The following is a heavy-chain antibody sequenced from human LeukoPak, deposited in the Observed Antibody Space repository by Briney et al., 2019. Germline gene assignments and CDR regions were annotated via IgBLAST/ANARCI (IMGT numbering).Heavy chain of an antibody. CDR1: GFTFSTYA. CDR2: ISGSGGST. Sequence: GGSLRLSCAASGFTFSTYAMSWVRQAPGKGLEWVSVISGSGGSTYYADSVKGRFTISRDNAKNSLYLQMNSLRAEDTAVYYCARATYYDFWSGYYGALDYWGQGTLVTVSS. V-gene: IGHV3-23*01. J-gene: IGHJ4*02. CDR3: ARATYYDFWSGYYGALDY. D-gene: IGHD3-3*01.